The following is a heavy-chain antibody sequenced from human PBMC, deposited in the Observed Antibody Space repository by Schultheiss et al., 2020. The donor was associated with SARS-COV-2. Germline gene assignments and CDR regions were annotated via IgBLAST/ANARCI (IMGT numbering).Heavy chain of an antibody. D-gene: IGHD2-15*01. Sequence: GGSLRLSCAASGFTFSTYGMHWVRQAPGKGLEWVSYISSSGSTIYYADSVKGRFTISRDNSKNTLYLQMNSLKTEDTAVYYCTTDFWGYCSGGSCYSLLGMDVWGQGTTVTVSS. V-gene: IGHV3-48*01. J-gene: IGHJ6*02. CDR1: GFTFSTYG. CDR3: TTDFWGYCSGGSCYSLLGMDV. CDR2: ISSSGSTI.